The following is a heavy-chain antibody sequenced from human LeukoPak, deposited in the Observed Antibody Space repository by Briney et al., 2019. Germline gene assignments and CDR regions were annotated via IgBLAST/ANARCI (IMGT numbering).Heavy chain of an antibody. V-gene: IGHV3-21*01. Sequence: PGRSLRLSCAASGFTFDDYAMHWVRQAPGKGLEWVSSISSSSSYIYYADSVKGRFTISRDNAKNSLYLQMNSLRAEDTAVYYCARDPQARDIVATITDYWGQGTLVTVSS. CDR2: ISSSSSYI. CDR3: ARDPQARDIVATITDY. J-gene: IGHJ4*02. CDR1: GFTFDDYA. D-gene: IGHD5-12*01.